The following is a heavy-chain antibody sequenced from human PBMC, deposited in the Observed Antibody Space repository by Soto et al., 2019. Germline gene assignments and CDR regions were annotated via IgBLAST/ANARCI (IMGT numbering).Heavy chain of an antibody. D-gene: IGHD6-13*01. CDR1: GYSFTSYW. Sequence: PGESLKISCKGSGYSFTSYWISWVRQMPGKGPEWMGRIDPSDSYTNYSPSLQGHVTISADKSISTAYLQWSSLKASDTAMYYCARHGPEKTSIAAAGYYYYGMDVWGQGTTVTVSS. CDR3: ARHGPEKTSIAAAGYYYYGMDV. CDR2: IDPSDSYT. J-gene: IGHJ6*02. V-gene: IGHV5-10-1*01.